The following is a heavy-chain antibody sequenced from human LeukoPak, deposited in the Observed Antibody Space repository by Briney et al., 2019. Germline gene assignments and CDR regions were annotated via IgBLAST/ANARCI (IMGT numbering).Heavy chain of an antibody. CDR2: IIPIFGTA. CDR1: GGTFSSYA. J-gene: IGHJ4*02. V-gene: IGHV1-69*05. Sequence: ASVKVSCKASGGTFSSYAISWVRQAPGQGLEWMGGIIPIFGTANYAQKFQGRVTITTDESTSTAYMELGSLRSEDTAVYYCARAYYDILTGYYGGYFDYWGQGTLVTVSS. D-gene: IGHD3-9*01. CDR3: ARAYYDILTGYYGGYFDY.